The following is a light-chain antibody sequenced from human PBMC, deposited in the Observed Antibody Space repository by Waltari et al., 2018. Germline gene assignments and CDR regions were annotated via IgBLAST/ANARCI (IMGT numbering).Light chain of an antibody. J-gene: IGKJ4*01. CDR3: QQRSNRPLT. CDR1: QSVGSY. CDR2: DAS. V-gene: IGKV3-11*01. Sequence: EIVLTQSPATLSLSLGQRAPLACRASQSVGSYLAWYQQKPGQAPRLLIYDASNRATGIPARFSGSGSGTVFTLTISSLEPEEFAIYYCQQRSNRPLTFGGGTKVEIK.